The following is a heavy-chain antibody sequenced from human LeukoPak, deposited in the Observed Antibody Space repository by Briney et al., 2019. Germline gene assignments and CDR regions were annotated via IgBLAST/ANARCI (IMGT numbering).Heavy chain of an antibody. CDR2: VHYSGST. V-gene: IGHV4-59*01. D-gene: IGHD2/OR15-2a*01. CDR3: AFAPNTFYFDL. Sequence: SETLSLTCSVFGGSISNYYWSWIRQASGKRLEWIGYVHYSGSTNYNPSLKSRLTLSLDRSNNQFSLNLRSVTAADTAVYHCAFAPNTFYFDLWGQGTLVTVSS. J-gene: IGHJ4*02. CDR1: GGSISNYY.